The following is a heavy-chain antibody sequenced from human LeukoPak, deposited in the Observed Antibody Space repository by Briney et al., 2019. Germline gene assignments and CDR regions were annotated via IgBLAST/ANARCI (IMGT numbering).Heavy chain of an antibody. J-gene: IGHJ4*02. CDR1: GFXFSNYE. D-gene: IGHD6-19*01. V-gene: IGHV3-48*03. Sequence: GGSLRLSCAASGFXFSNYEINWVRQAPGKGLEWVSYICDSGSTIYYADSVKGRFTISRRNSENTLYLQMNNLRAEGTAVYYCARVGVGTVAGNYFDDWGQGTLVTVSS. CDR2: ICDSGSTI. CDR3: ARVGVGTVAGNYFDD.